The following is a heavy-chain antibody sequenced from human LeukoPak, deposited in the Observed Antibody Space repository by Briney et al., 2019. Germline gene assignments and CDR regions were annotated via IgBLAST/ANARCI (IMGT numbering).Heavy chain of an antibody. J-gene: IGHJ6*02. Sequence: ASVKVSCKASGYTFTSYAMHWVRQAPGQRLEWMGWINAGNGNTKYSQKFQGRVTITRDTSASTAYMELSSLRSEDTAVYYCARVVAAAYYYYGMDVWGQGTTVTVSS. CDR3: ARVVAAAYYYYGMDV. V-gene: IGHV1-3*01. CDR1: GYTFTSYA. D-gene: IGHD6-13*01. CDR2: INAGNGNT.